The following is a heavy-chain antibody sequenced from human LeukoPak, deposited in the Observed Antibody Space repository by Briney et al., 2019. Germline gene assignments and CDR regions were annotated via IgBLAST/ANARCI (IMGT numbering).Heavy chain of an antibody. CDR2: IYNSVST. Sequence: SETLSLTCVVSDYSITSGDYWAWIRQSPGKGLEWIGSIYNSVSTSYNPSLKSRVAMSVDPSKNQFSLNLRSVTAADTAVYYCARNMSTEGWFDSWGRGTLVTVSS. CDR1: DYSITSGDY. D-gene: IGHD5/OR15-5a*01. CDR3: ARNMSTEGWFDS. J-gene: IGHJ5*01. V-gene: IGHV4-38-2*01.